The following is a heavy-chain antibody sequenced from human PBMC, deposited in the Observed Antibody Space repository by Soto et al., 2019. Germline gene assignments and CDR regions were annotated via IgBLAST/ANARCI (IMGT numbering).Heavy chain of an antibody. J-gene: IGHJ1*01. CDR2: INHSGST. CDR1: GGSFSGYY. Sequence: SETLSLTCAVYGGSFSGYYWSWIRQPPGKGLEWIGEINHSGSTNYNPSLKSRVTISVDTSKNQFSLKLSSVTAADTAVYYCARGVTPSVVVDARYFQHWGQGTLVTVSS. CDR3: ARGVTPSVVVDARYFQH. D-gene: IGHD2-15*01. V-gene: IGHV4-34*01.